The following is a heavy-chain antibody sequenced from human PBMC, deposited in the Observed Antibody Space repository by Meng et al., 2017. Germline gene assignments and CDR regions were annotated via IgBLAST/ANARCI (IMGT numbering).Heavy chain of an antibody. J-gene: IGHJ4*02. CDR1: GGSISSSNW. V-gene: IGHV4-4*02. Sequence: QGQLQESGPGLVQPSGTLSLTCAVSGGSISSSNWWSWVRQPPGKGLEWIGEIYHSGSTNYNPSLKSRVTISVDKSKNQFSLKLSSVTAADTAVYYCARAGVGYYDSSGPYSYWGQGTLVTVSS. D-gene: IGHD3-22*01. CDR2: IYHSGST. CDR3: ARAGVGYYDSSGPYSY.